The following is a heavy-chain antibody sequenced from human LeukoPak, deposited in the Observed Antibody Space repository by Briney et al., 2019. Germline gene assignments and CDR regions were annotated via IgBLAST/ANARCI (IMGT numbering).Heavy chain of an antibody. CDR3: ARVVVRGLTGY. Sequence: PSETLSFTCTVSGGSISSSSYYWGWIRQPPGKGLEWIGSIYYSGSTYYNPSLKSRVTISVDTSKNQFSLKLSSVTAADTAVYYCARVVVRGLTGYWGQGTLVTVSS. V-gene: IGHV4-39*07. CDR2: IYYSGST. CDR1: GGSISSSSYY. D-gene: IGHD3-10*01. J-gene: IGHJ4*02.